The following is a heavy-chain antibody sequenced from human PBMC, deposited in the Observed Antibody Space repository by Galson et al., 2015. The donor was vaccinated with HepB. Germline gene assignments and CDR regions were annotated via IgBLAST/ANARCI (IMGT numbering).Heavy chain of an antibody. D-gene: IGHD3-3*01. Sequence: SLRLSCAASGFTFSSYAMHWVRQAPGKGLEWVAVISYDGSNKYYADSVKGRFTISRDNSKNTLYLQMNSLRAEDTAVYYCAKGLFTFGVVVLFDYWGQGTLVTVSS. J-gene: IGHJ4*02. V-gene: IGHV3-30*04. CDR3: AKGLFTFGVVVLFDY. CDR1: GFTFSSYA. CDR2: ISYDGSNK.